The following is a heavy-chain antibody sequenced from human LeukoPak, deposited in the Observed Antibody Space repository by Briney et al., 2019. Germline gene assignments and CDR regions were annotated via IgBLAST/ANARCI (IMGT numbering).Heavy chain of an antibody. CDR1: GFTFSSYA. CDR3: AKDNWRYSSGWSPSYYYYGMDV. CDR2: ISGSGGST. D-gene: IGHD6-19*01. V-gene: IGHV3-23*01. Sequence: GGSLRLSCAASGFTFSSYAMSWVRQAPGKGLEWVSAISGSGGSTYYADSVKGRFTISRDNSKNSLYLQMNSLRTEATALYYCAKDNWRYSSGWSPSYYYYGMDVWGQGTTVTVSS. J-gene: IGHJ6*02.